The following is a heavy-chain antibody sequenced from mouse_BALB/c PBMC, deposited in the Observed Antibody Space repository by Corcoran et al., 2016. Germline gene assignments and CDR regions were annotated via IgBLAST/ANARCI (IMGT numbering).Heavy chain of an antibody. D-gene: IGHD2-4*01. V-gene: IGHV1-26*01. CDR2: INPYNGAT. CDR3: ARYDYGERTWFAY. Sequence: EVQLQQSGPELVKPGASVKISCKASGYSFTGYYMHWVKQSHVKSLEWIGRINPYNGATSYNQNFKDKASFTVDKSSSTAYMELHSLTSEDSAVYYCARYDYGERTWFAYWGQGTLVTVSA. J-gene: IGHJ3*01. CDR1: GYSFTGYY.